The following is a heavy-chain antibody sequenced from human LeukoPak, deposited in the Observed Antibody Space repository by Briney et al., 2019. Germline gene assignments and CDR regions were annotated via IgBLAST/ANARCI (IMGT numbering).Heavy chain of an antibody. CDR2: IYYSGST. CDR1: GGSISSYY. V-gene: IGHV4-59*08. Sequence: SETLSLTCTVSGGSISSYYWSWIRQPPGKGLEWIGYIYYSGSTYYNPSLKSRVTISVDTSKNQFSLKLSSVTAADTAVYYCARTLGEGLWGRGTLVTVSS. D-gene: IGHD3-16*01. J-gene: IGHJ2*01. CDR3: ARTLGEGL.